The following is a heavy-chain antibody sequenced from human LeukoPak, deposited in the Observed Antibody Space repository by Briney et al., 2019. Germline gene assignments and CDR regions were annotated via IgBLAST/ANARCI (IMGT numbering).Heavy chain of an antibody. V-gene: IGHV3-23*01. CDR1: GITLSNYG. CDR2: ISDSGGNT. J-gene: IGHJ4*02. CDR3: AKRGVVIRVILVGFHKEAYYFDS. Sequence: GGSLRLSCAVSGITLSNYGMSWVRQAPGKGLEWVAGISDSGGNTNYADSVKGRFTISRDNPKNTLYLQMNSLRAEDTAVYFCAKRGVVIRVILVGFHKEAYYFDSWGQGALVNVSS. D-gene: IGHD3-22*01.